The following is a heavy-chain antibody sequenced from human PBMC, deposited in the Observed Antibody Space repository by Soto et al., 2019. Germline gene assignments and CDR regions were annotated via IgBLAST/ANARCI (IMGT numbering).Heavy chain of an antibody. D-gene: IGHD3-16*01. CDR3: ARDFQGDNNWFDP. Sequence: SETLSLTCTVSGGSISSYYWSWIRQPPGKGLEWIGYIYYSGSTNYNPSLKSRVTISVDTSKNQFSLKLSSVTAADTAVYYCARDFQGDNNWFDPWGQGTLVTVSS. CDR1: GGSISSYY. J-gene: IGHJ5*02. V-gene: IGHV4-59*01. CDR2: IYYSGST.